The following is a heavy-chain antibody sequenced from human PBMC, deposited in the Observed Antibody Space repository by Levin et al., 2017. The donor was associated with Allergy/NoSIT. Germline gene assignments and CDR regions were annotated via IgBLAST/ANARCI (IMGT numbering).Heavy chain of an antibody. CDR2: VSYDGSAT. CDR1: GLPFSSFA. J-gene: IGHJ4*02. Sequence: GGSLRLSCAVSGLPFSSFAMHWVRQAPGKGLEWVALVSYDGSATRYTDSVEDRFTVSRDNSQNTLYLQMNSLRVEDTAVYYCAHEYTVTTVTKFDYWGQGALVTVSS. D-gene: IGHD4-17*01. CDR3: AHEYTVTTVTKFDY. V-gene: IGHV3-30-3*01.